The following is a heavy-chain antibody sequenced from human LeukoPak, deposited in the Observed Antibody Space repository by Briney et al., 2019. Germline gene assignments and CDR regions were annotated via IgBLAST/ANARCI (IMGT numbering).Heavy chain of an antibody. CDR3: ARDVHYYDSSGNDY. CDR1: GFTFSSYS. V-gene: IGHV3-21*01. J-gene: IGHJ4*02. Sequence: PGGSLRLSCAASGFTFSSYSMNWVRQAPGKGLEWVSSISSSSSYIYYADSVKGRFTISRDNAKNSLYLQMNSLRAEDTAVYYCARDVHYYDSSGNDYWGQGTLVTVSS. CDR2: ISSSSSYI. D-gene: IGHD3-22*01.